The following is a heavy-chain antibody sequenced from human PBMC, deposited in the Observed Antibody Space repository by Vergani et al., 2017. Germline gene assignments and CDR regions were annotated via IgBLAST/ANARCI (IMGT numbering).Heavy chain of an antibody. CDR3: AKVIGIFGVVTPKVQFDY. CDR2: ISGSGGST. Sequence: VQLVESGGGVVQPGRSLRLSCAASGFTFSSYAMSWVRQAPGKGLEWVSAISGSGGSTYYADSVKGRFTISRDNSKNTLYLQMNSLRAEDTAVYYCAKVIGIFGVVTPKVQFDYWGQGTLVTVSS. D-gene: IGHD3-3*01. J-gene: IGHJ4*02. V-gene: IGHV3-23*04. CDR1: GFTFSSYA.